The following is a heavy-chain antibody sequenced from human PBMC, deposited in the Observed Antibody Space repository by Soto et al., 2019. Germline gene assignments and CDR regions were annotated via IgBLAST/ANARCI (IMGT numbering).Heavy chain of an antibody. D-gene: IGHD6-19*01. CDR3: ARQVVDGAVAGTGSFDY. Sequence: SETLSLTCTVSGGSISSYYWSWIRQPPGKGLEWIGYIYQSGSTNYNPSLNSRVTISVDTSKNQFSLKLSSVTAADTAVYYCARQVVDGAVAGTGSFDYWGQGTLVTVSS. CDR2: IYQSGST. CDR1: GGSISSYY. J-gene: IGHJ4*02. V-gene: IGHV4-59*08.